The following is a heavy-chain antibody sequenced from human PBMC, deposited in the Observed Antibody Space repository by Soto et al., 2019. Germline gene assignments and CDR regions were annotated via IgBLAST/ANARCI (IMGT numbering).Heavy chain of an antibody. CDR3: ARSRGRITIFGVVPPTSLFDY. CDR2: ISYDGSNK. V-gene: IGHV3-30-3*01. Sequence: GGPLRLSCAASGFTFSSYAMHWVRQAPGKGLEWVAVISYDGSNKYYADSVKGRFTISRDNSKNTLYLQMNSLRAEDTAVYYCARSRGRITIFGVVPPTSLFDYWGQGTLVTVSS. J-gene: IGHJ4*02. D-gene: IGHD3-3*01. CDR1: GFTFSSYA.